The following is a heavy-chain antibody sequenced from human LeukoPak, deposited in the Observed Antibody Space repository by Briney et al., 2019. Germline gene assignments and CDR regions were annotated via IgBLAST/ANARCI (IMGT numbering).Heavy chain of an antibody. CDR2: IYYSGSA. CDR3: ATAGRDSSSRYYGMDV. Sequence: XIXQXXGXXXXWIGYIYYSGSANYNPSLKSRVTISVDTSKNQFSLKLSSVTAADTAVYYCATAGRDSSSRYYGMDVWGQGTTVTVSS. D-gene: IGHD6-13*01. J-gene: IGHJ6*02. V-gene: IGHV4-61*06.